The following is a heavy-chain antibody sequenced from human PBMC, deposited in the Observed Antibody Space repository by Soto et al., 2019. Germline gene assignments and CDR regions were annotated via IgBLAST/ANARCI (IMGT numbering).Heavy chain of an antibody. CDR2: IYYSGST. D-gene: IGHD1-26*01. CDR3: ARDITRIVGARGFDY. J-gene: IGHJ4*02. Sequence: QVQLQESGPGLVKPSQTLSLTCTVSGGSISSGGYYWSWIRQHPGKGLEWIGYIYYSGSTYYNPSLKSRVTISVDASKNQFSLKLSSVTAADTAVYYCARDITRIVGARGFDYWGQGTLVTVSS. CDR1: GGSISSGGYY. V-gene: IGHV4-31*03.